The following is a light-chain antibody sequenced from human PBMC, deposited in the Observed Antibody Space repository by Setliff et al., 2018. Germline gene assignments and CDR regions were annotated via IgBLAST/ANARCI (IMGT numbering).Light chain of an antibody. Sequence: QSVLTQPPPVSGAPGQRVSISCSGGRSNIGAGHDVHWYYHLAGTAPKLLIYHNNNRASGIPDRFSGSKSGTSASLAIAELQAEDEADYYCQSYDNTLGVSIFGGGTKVTVL. CDR3: QSYDNTLGVSI. CDR2: HNN. CDR1: RSNIGAGHD. J-gene: IGLJ2*01. V-gene: IGLV1-40*01.